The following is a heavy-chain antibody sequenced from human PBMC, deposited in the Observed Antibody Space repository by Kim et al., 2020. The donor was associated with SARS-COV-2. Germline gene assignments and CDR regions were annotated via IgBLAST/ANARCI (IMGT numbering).Heavy chain of an antibody. V-gene: IGHV3-30*18. D-gene: IGHD3-16*01. CDR3: AKVNAVFMIYPTRAAFDI. CDR2: ISSEGIKK. CDR1: GFSFNNYA. J-gene: IGHJ3*02. Sequence: GGSLRLSCAASGFSFNNYAMHWVRQAPGKGLQWVAGISSEGIKKYFANPVQGRFPVSRDSSKKMVYLQMNSLRPEDRAMYFCAKVNAVFMIYPTRAAFDIWGLGTRVTVSS.